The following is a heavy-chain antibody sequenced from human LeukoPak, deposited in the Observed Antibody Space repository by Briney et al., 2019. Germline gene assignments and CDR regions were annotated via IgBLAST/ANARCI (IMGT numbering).Heavy chain of an antibody. V-gene: IGHV4-59*01. J-gene: IGHJ5*02. CDR2: IYYSGST. D-gene: IGHD5-18*01. CDR1: GGSISSYY. CDR3: ARAGITAMLEFDP. Sequence: SETLSLTCTVSGGSISSYYWSWIRQPPGKGLEWIGYIYYSGSTNYNPSLKSRVTISVDTSKNQFSLKLSSVTAADTAVYYCARAGITAMLEFDPWGQGTLVTVSS.